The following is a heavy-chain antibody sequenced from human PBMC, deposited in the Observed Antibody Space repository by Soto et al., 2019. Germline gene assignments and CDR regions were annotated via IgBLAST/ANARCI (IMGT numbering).Heavy chain of an antibody. D-gene: IGHD4-17*01. CDR2: INGDGSDT. CDR3: ARDQTTGDWFDA. CDR1: GFDFNNYW. Sequence: PGGSLRLSCGASGFDFNNYWMHWVRQDPGKGLVWVSRINGDGSDTKYADSVKGRFTISRDNAKKTVYLQMSSLRAEDTAVYYCARDQTTGDWFDAWGQGTLVTVSS. V-gene: IGHV3-74*03. J-gene: IGHJ5*02.